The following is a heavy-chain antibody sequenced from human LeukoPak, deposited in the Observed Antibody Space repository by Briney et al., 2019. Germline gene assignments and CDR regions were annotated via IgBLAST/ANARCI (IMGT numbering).Heavy chain of an antibody. CDR3: ARGGYSNYVRHYFDY. V-gene: IGHV4-34*01. D-gene: IGHD4-4*01. Sequence: SETLSLTCAVYGGSFSGYYWSWIRQPPGKGLEWIGEINHSGSTNYNPSLKSRVTISVDTSKNQFSLKLSSVTAADTAVYYCARGGYSNYVRHYFDYWGQGTLVTVSS. J-gene: IGHJ4*02. CDR2: INHSGST. CDR1: GGSFSGYY.